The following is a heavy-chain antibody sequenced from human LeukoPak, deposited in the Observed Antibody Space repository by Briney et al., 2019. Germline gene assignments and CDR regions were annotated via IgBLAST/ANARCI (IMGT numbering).Heavy chain of an antibody. D-gene: IGHD6-19*01. Sequence: GASVKVSCKASGYTFTSYYMHWVRQAPGQGLEWMGWINPNSGGTNYAQKFQGRVTMTRDTSISTAYMELSRLRSDDTAVYYCARDRYSSGWVPVDYWGQGTLVTVSS. J-gene: IGHJ4*02. CDR2: INPNSGGT. CDR3: ARDRYSSGWVPVDY. V-gene: IGHV1-2*02. CDR1: GYTFTSYY.